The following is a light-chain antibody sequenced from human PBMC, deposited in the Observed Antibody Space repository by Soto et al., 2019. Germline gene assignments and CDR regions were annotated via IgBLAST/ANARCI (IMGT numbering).Light chain of an antibody. CDR3: QKYDSAPRT. J-gene: IGKJ1*01. CDR1: QGISNY. V-gene: IGKV1-27*01. CDR2: AAS. Sequence: DIQMTQSPSSLSASVRDRVTITCRASQGISNYFAWYQQKQGKVPKLLIYAASTVQSGVTSRFSGSGSGTAFTLTISSLQPADVATYYCQKYDSAPRTFGQGTKVEIK.